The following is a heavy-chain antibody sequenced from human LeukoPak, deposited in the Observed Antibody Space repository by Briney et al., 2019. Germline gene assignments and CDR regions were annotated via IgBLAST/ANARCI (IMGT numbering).Heavy chain of an antibody. J-gene: IGHJ5*02. CDR3: AKDKAGYYDSQPSWFDP. Sequence: GGSLRLSCAASGFTFSSYWMSWVRQAPGKGLEWVSGISWNSGSIGYADSVKGRFTISRDNAKNSLYLQMNSLRAEDTALYYCAKDKAGYYDSQPSWFDPWGQGTLVTVSS. V-gene: IGHV3-9*01. D-gene: IGHD3-22*01. CDR1: GFTFSSYW. CDR2: ISWNSGSI.